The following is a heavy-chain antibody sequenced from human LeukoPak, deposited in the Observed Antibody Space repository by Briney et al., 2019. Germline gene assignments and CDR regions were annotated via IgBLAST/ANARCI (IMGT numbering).Heavy chain of an antibody. V-gene: IGHV4-59*01. CDR1: GGSISNFY. CDR3: AREGAYTDWGPHF. J-gene: IGHJ4*02. Sequence: SETLSLTCTVSGGSISNFYWSWIRQPSGKGLEWIGYIFYSGSTNYNPSLKSRVTISVDTSKNQFSLKLRSVTAADTAVYYCAREGAYTDWGPHFWGQGTLVTVSS. D-gene: IGHD3-16*01. CDR2: IFYSGST.